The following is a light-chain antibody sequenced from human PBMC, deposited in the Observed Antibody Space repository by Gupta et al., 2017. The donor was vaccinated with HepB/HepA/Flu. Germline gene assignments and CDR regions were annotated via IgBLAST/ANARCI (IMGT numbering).Light chain of an antibody. J-gene: IGKJ4*01. V-gene: IGKV2-30*01. Sequence: DVVLTLSPLSLPVTLGQPASISCRSRESLLYSDRNPYLSWLQQRPGQPPRRLNQKVPNRDSGVPDRFSSTGSGTVFTLTISRVEAEDVAVYYCMQGSSWPLTFGGGTKVEI. CDR3: MQGSSWPLT. CDR1: ESLLYSDRNPY. CDR2: KVP.